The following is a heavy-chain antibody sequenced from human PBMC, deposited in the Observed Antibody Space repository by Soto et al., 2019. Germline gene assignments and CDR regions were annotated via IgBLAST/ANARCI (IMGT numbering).Heavy chain of an antibody. CDR1: GYTFTGYA. J-gene: IGHJ4*02. CDR3: ARAVAVPADFDY. Sequence: VQLVQSGAEEKKPGASVKVSCKASGYTFTGYAMHWVRLAPGQRLEWMGWINAGNGNTKYSQKFQGRVTITRDTSASTAYMALSSLRSEDTAVYYCARAVAVPADFDYWGQGTLVTVSS. CDR2: INAGNGNT. V-gene: IGHV1-3*05. D-gene: IGHD6-19*01.